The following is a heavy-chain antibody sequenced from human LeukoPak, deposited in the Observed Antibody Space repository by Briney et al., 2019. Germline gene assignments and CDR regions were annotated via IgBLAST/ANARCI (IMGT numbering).Heavy chain of an antibody. V-gene: IGHV5-51*01. CDR1: GYSFTTYW. Sequence: GESLKISCKGSGYSFTTYWIGWVRQMPGKGLEWMGIIFPGDSETIYSPSFQGQVTISADKYISTAYLQWRSLKASDTAMYYCARGGVGYYFDYWGQGTLVTVSS. CDR2: IFPGDSET. D-gene: IGHD3-16*01. J-gene: IGHJ4*02. CDR3: ARGGVGYYFDY.